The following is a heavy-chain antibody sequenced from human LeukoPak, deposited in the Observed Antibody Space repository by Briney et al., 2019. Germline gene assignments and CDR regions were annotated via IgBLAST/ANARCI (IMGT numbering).Heavy chain of an antibody. CDR2: ISSSGSST. J-gene: IGHJ3*02. CDR1: GFTFSDYY. D-gene: IGHD3-10*01. CDR3: ARVPGKYAFDI. V-gene: IGHV3-11*05. Sequence: GGSLRLSCGASGFTFSDYYMSWIRQAPGRGLEWVTYISSSGSSTNYADSVKGRFTISRDNAKNSLYLQMNSLRAEDTAVYYCARVPGKYAFDIWGQGTMVTVSA.